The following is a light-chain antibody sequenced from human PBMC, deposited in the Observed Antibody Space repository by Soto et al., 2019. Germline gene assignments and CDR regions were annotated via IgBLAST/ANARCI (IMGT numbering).Light chain of an antibody. Sequence: QSALTQPPSASGPPGQSVTISCTGTSRDVGGYNYVSWYQQHPGKAPKLMISEVNKRPSGVPDRFSGSKSGNTASLTVSGLQAEDEADYYCSWYAGSPFGVGTGTKVTVL. J-gene: IGLJ1*01. CDR3: SWYAGSPFG. V-gene: IGLV2-8*01. CDR2: EVN. CDR1: SRDVGGYNY.